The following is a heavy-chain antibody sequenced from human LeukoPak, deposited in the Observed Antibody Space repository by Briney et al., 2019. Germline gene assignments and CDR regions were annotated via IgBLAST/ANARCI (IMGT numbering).Heavy chain of an antibody. Sequence: SQTLSLTCTVSGGSISSGGYYWSWIRQPPGKGLEWIGYIYHSGSTYYNPSLKSRVTISVDRSKNQFSLKLSSVTAADTAGYYCARSGDSGSYYGFDYWGQGTLVTVSS. CDR1: GGSISSGGYY. V-gene: IGHV4-30-2*01. J-gene: IGHJ4*02. D-gene: IGHD1-26*01. CDR2: IYHSGST. CDR3: ARSGDSGSYYGFDY.